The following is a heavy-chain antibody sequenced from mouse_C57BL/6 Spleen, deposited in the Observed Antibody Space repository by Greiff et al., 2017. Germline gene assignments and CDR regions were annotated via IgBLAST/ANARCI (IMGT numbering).Heavy chain of an antibody. CDR3: GRGGAYYDYDWYFDV. Sequence: QVQLQQPGTELVKPGASVKLSCKASGYTFTSYWMNWVTQRPGHGLEWLGNINPSNGGTNYTEKFKSKATLTVDKSSRTAYMQLSSLTSEDSAVYYCGRGGAYYDYDWYFDVWGTGTTVTVSS. J-gene: IGHJ1*03. CDR1: GYTFTSYW. CDR2: INPSNGGT. D-gene: IGHD2-4*01. V-gene: IGHV1-53*01.